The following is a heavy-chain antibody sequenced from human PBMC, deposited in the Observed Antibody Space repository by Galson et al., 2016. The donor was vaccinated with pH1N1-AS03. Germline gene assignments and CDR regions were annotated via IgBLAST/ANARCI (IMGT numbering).Heavy chain of an antibody. D-gene: IGHD4-23*01. CDR2: LSHIGIT. Sequence: ETLSLTCAVSGYSNNRAYYWGWIRQPPGKGLEWLGSLSHIGITYYNPSLKTPVTIPLDTSKNQVSLTLRSVTATDTAIYYCVRDRRPGNGGNSFDFWGHGILVTVSS. J-gene: IGHJ4*01. CDR1: GYSNNRAYY. CDR3: VRDRRPGNGGNSFDF. V-gene: IGHV4-38-2*02.